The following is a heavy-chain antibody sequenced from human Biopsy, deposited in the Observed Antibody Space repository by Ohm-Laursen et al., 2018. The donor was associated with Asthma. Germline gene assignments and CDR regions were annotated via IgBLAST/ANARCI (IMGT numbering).Heavy chain of an antibody. CDR1: GTHFGSYN. CDR3: SKDTLGYYFDI. D-gene: IGHD6-13*01. CDR2: ITFDGSTQ. V-gene: IGHV3-30-3*01. Sequence: SLRLSCAASGTHFGSYNMHWARQAPGKGLEWVAVITFDGSTQHYGGSVKGRFTISRDNSKNMLFLQMNSLRAEDTAVYYCSKDTLGYYFDIWGQGTQVTVSS. J-gene: IGHJ4*02.